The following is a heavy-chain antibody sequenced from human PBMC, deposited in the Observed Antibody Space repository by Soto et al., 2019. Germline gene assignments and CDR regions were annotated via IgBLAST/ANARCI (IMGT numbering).Heavy chain of an antibody. J-gene: IGHJ6*02. CDR1: GGSFSGYY. CDR3: ARGAVVVAASGSGYYFPYYYYYGMDV. V-gene: IGHV4-34*01. D-gene: IGHD2-15*01. Sequence: SETLSLTCAVYGGSFSGYYWSWIRQPPGKGLEWIGEINHSGSTNYNPSLKSRVTISVDTSKNQFSLKLSSVTAADTAVYYCARGAVVVAASGSGYYFPYYYYYGMDVWGQGTTVTV. CDR2: INHSGST.